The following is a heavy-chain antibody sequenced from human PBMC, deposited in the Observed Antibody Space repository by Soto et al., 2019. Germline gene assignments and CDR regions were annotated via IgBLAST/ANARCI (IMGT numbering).Heavy chain of an antibody. J-gene: IGHJ4*02. CDR2: SSNSGTFS. Sequence: PGGSLRLSCEGSGSTFSGYYISWIRQAPGKGLEWISYSSNSGTFSRYADSVKGRFSISRDNTKNLLYLQMNSLRAEDTAVYYCARSGDNYNRLDYWGQGTPVTVSS. D-gene: IGHD1-1*01. CDR3: ARSGDNYNRLDY. V-gene: IGHV3-11*06. CDR1: GSTFSGYY.